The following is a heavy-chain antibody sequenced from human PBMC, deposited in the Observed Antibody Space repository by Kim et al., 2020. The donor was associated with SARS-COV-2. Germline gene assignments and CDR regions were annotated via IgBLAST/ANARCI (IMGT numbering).Heavy chain of an antibody. Sequence: GGSLRLSCAASGFTFSSYWMSWVRQAPGKGLEWVANIKQDGSEKYYVDSVKGRFTISRDNAKNSLYLQMNSLRAEDTAVYYCARDGDLPGDGYNPSDYWGQGTLVTVSS. CDR2: IKQDGSEK. CDR3: ARDGDLPGDGYNPSDY. V-gene: IGHV3-7*03. CDR1: GFTFSSYW. J-gene: IGHJ4*02. D-gene: IGHD5-12*01.